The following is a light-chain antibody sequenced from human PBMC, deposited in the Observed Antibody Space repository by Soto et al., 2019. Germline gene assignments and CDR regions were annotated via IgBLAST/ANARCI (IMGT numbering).Light chain of an antibody. J-gene: IGLJ3*02. Sequence: QSALTQPASVSGSPGQSITISCTGTSSDVGSYNLVSWYQQHPGKAPKLMIYEVSKRPSGVSYRFSGSKSGNTASLTISGRQAEDEADYYCCSYAGSSTPWVFGGGTKLTVL. CDR3: CSYAGSSTPWV. CDR2: EVS. V-gene: IGLV2-23*02. CDR1: SSDVGSYNL.